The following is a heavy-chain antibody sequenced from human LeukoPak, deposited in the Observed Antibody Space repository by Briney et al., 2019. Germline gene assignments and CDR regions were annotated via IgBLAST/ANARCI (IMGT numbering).Heavy chain of an antibody. CDR3: AKDLYSSSSASLDY. CDR2: ISWDGGST. J-gene: IGHJ4*02. Sequence: GGSLRLSCAASGFTFDDYAMHWVRQAPGKGLEWVSLISWDGGSTYYADSVKGRFTISRDNSKNSLYLQMNSLRAEDAALYYCAKDLYSSSSASLDYWGQGTLVTVSS. CDR1: GFTFDDYA. D-gene: IGHD6-6*01. V-gene: IGHV3-43D*03.